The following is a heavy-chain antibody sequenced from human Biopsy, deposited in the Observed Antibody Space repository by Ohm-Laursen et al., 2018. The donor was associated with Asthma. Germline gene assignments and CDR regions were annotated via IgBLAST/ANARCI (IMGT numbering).Heavy chain of an antibody. V-gene: IGHV4-61*01. Sequence: PGTLSLTCTVSGGSVSSGSYYWSWIRQPPGKGLAWVSYISYSGSTDYNPSLKSRLTISTDTSKNQLSLKLSSVTAADTAVYYCARVPTTLRYFDLWGRGTLVTVSS. CDR3: ARVPTTLRYFDL. J-gene: IGHJ2*01. CDR1: GGSVSSGSYY. CDR2: ISYSGST. D-gene: IGHD2-15*01.